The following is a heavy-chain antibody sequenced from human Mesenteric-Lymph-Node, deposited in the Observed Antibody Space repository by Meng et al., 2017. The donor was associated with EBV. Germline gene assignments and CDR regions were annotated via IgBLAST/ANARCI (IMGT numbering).Heavy chain of an antibody. Sequence: VQRQESGPGLVKPSETLSLTCTVSGGSVSSGSYYWSWTRQPPGKGLEWIGYIYYSGSANYNPSLKSRVTISVDTSKNQFSLKLSSVTAADTAVYYCGRGRTYWYFDLWGRGTLVTVSS. J-gene: IGHJ2*01. CDR1: GGSVSSGSYY. CDR2: IYYSGSA. CDR3: GRGRTYWYFDL. V-gene: IGHV4-61*01.